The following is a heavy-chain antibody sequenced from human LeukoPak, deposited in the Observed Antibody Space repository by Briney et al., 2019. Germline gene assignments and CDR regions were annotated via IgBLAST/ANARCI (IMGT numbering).Heavy chain of an antibody. J-gene: IGHJ4*02. CDR1: GGSISSSSYH. Sequence: PSETLSLTCTVSGGSISSSSYHWGWIRQPPGKGLEWIGSIYYSGSTYYNPSLKSRVTISVDTSKNQFSLKLSSVTAADTAVYYCARDSFLTGYYIDYWGQGTLVTVSS. CDR2: IYYSGST. CDR3: ARDSFLTGYYIDY. V-gene: IGHV4-39*02. D-gene: IGHD3-9*01.